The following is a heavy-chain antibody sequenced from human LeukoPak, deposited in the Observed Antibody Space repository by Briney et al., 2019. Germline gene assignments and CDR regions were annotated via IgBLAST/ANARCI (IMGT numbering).Heavy chain of an antibody. CDR3: ARNYSLGMYAEY. V-gene: IGHV4-39*01. CDR1: GGSNSSSGYC. D-gene: IGHD3-10*01. J-gene: IGHJ4*03. CDR2: IYYSGNT. Sequence: SETQTSTCTASGGSNSSSGYCLGWIRQPPGKGLEWIGSIYYSGNTYYNPSLKSRVTISVDTSKNQFSLKLRSVTAADTAIYFSARNYSLGMYAEYSGPRNLVTVSS.